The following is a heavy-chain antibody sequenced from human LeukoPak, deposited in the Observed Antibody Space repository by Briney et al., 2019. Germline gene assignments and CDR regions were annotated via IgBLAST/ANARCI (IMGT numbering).Heavy chain of an antibody. Sequence: GGSLRLSCAASGFTFSSYSMNWVRQAPGKGLEGVSSISKNRSYKYYPDSLKGRFPISRDNAKNSLYLQMNSLGAEDTAVYYCARDHSIFYYFDYWGQGTLVTVSS. CDR2: ISKNRSYK. D-gene: IGHD3-3*01. CDR1: GFTFSSYS. J-gene: IGHJ4*02. V-gene: IGHV3-21*01. CDR3: ARDHSIFYYFDY.